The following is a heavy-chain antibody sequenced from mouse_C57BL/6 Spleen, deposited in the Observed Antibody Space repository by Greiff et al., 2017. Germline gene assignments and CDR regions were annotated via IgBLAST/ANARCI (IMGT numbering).Heavy chain of an antibody. CDR2: IYPGSGNT. CDR3: ARDDGYYYFDV. V-gene: IGHV1-66*01. CDR1: GYSFTSYY. Sequence: QVQLKQSGPELVKPGASVKISCKASGYSFTSYYIHWVKQRPGQGLEWIGWIYPGSGNTKYNEKFKGKATLTADTSSSTAYMQLSSLTSEDSAVYYCARDDGYYYFDVWGTGTTVTVSS. D-gene: IGHD2-3*01. J-gene: IGHJ1*03.